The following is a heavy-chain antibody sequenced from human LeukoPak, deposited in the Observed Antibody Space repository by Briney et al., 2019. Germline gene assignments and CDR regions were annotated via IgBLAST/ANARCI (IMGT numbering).Heavy chain of an antibody. Sequence: SVTVSCKASGRTFSSYAISWVRQAPGQGLEWMGGIIPIFGTANYAQKFQGRVTITADESTSTAYMELSSLRSEDTAVYYCARDGCSGGSCYSEGYYFDYWGQGTLGTVS. V-gene: IGHV1-69*01. D-gene: IGHD2-15*01. CDR3: ARDGCSGGSCYSEGYYFDY. CDR2: IIPIFGTA. CDR1: GRTFSSYA. J-gene: IGHJ4*02.